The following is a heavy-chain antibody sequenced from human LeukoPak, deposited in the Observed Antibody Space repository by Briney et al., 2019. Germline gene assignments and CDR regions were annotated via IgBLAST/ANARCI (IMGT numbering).Heavy chain of an antibody. V-gene: IGHV4-59*01. D-gene: IGHD2-2*01. Sequence: SETLSLTCTVSVDSISSYYWSWIRQPPGKGLEWIGYVYYSGRTNYNPSLKSRVTISVDTSKNQFSLKLSSVTAADTAVYYCARDKKGTSCYDSWGQGTLVTVSS. CDR2: VYYSGRT. CDR1: VDSISSYY. CDR3: ARDKKGTSCYDS. J-gene: IGHJ4*02.